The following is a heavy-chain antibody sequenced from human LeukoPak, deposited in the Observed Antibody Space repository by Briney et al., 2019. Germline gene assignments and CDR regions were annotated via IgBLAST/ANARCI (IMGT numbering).Heavy chain of an antibody. CDR1: GYTFTTYA. D-gene: IGHD4-23*01. CDR3: ARSLGGGNLVAWFDP. Sequence: ASVKVSCKASGYTFTTYAMDWVRQAPGQRLEWMGWINAGNGNTKYSQKFQGRVTITRDTSASTAYMELSSLRSEDTAVYYCARSLGGGNLVAWFDPWGQGTLVTVSS. V-gene: IGHV1-3*01. J-gene: IGHJ5*02. CDR2: INAGNGNT.